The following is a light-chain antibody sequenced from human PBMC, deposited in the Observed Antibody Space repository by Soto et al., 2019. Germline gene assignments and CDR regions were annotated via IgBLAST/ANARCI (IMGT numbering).Light chain of an antibody. V-gene: IGLV2-23*01. CDR3: CSYAGSSTYV. Sequence: QSVLTQPASVSGSPGQSITISCTGTSSDVGSYNLVSWYQQHPGKAPKVMIYEGSKRPSGVSNRFSGSKSGNTASLTISGLQAEDEADYYCCSYAGSSTYVFGTGTKVTVI. CDR1: SSDVGSYNL. CDR2: EGS. J-gene: IGLJ1*01.